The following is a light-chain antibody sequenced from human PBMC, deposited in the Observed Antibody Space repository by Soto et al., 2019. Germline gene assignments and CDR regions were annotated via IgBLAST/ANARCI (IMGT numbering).Light chain of an antibody. CDR2: EVT. J-gene: IGLJ1*01. V-gene: IGLV2-14*01. CDR3: SLYTTSSTRG. CDR1: SSDVGIYNY. Sequence: QSALTQPASMSGSPGQSIAISCTGSSSDVGIYNYVSWYQQHPGKVPRLIIYEVTNRPSGVSNRFSGSKSGNTASLTISGLQAEDEADYYCSLYTTSSTRGFGTGTKVTVL.